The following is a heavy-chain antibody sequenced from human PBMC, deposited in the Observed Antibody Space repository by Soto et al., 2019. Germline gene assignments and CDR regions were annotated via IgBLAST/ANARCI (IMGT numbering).Heavy chain of an antibody. CDR3: ARARADFDSGTYEGGYYYFDN. D-gene: IGHD3-10*01. CDR1: GGSLSDYY. J-gene: IGHJ4*02. CDR2: INHSGST. V-gene: IGHV4-34*01. Sequence: QVQLQQWGAGLLKPSETLSLTCAGYGGSLSDYYWSWIRQPPGKGLEWIGQINHSGSTRYNPSLKSRVTISTGALNQFFVELNSVTAADTAVYYCARARADFDSGTYEGGYYYFDNWGPGTLVTVSS.